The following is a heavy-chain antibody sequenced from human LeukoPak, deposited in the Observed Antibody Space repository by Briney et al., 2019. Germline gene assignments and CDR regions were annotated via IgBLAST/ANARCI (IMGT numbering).Heavy chain of an antibody. J-gene: IGHJ4*02. CDR1: GFTISSYE. D-gene: IGHD5-12*01. Sequence: GGSLRLSCAASGFTISSYEMNWVRQAPGKGLEWVSYISGGDTTIYYADSVRGRFTTSRDNSKNTLYVQMNSLRAEDTAIYYCARGRGYRDYDRPLDYWGQGTLVTVSS. V-gene: IGHV3-48*03. CDR3: ARGRGYRDYDRPLDY. CDR2: ISGGDTTI.